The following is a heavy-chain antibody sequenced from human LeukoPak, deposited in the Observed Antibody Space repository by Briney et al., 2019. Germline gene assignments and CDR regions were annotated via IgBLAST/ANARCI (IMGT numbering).Heavy chain of an antibody. J-gene: IGHJ4*02. CDR2: ISGSGGST. CDR3: AKVRYSSGWYTYSPDY. Sequence: GGSLRLSCAASGFTFSSYAMSWVRQAPGKGLEWVSAISGSGGSTYYADSVKGRFTISRDNSMNTLYLQMNSLRAEDTAVYYCAKVRYSSGWYTYSPDYWGQGTLVTVSS. CDR1: GFTFSSYA. V-gene: IGHV3-23*01. D-gene: IGHD6-19*01.